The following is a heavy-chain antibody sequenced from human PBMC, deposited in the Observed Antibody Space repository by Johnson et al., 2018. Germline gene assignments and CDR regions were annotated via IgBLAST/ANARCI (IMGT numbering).Heavy chain of an antibody. CDR1: GFPFSNDA. J-gene: IGHJ4*02. CDR2: ISAPGGST. V-gene: IGHV3-23*04. Sequence: VQLVESGGGLVQPGGSLRLSCAASGFPFSNDAMTWVRQAPGKGLEWVSTISAPGGSTFYADSVKGRVTIARDNSKDFLSLQMNSLRAEDTAVYYCANLFGTSWDVDYWGQGPLVTVSS. CDR3: ANLFGTSWDVDY. D-gene: IGHD6-13*01.